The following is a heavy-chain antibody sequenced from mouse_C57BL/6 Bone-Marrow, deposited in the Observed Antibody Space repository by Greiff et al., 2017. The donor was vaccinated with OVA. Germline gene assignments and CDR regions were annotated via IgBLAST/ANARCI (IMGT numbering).Heavy chain of an antibody. CDR2: ISSGSSTI. J-gene: IGHJ3*01. D-gene: IGHD1-1*01. CDR3: ARPGSSYY. Sequence: EVKLMESGGGLVKPGGSLKLSCAASGFTFSDYGMHWVRQAPEKGLEWVAYISSGSSTIYYADTVKGRFTISRDNAKNTLFLQMTSLRSEDTAMYYCARPGSSYYWGQGTLVTVSA. CDR1: GFTFSDYG. V-gene: IGHV5-17*01.